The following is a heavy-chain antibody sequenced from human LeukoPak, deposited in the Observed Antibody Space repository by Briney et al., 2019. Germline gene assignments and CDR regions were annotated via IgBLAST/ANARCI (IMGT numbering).Heavy chain of an antibody. D-gene: IGHD3-16*01. Sequence: GGSLRLSCAASGFSFSSYGMHWVRQAPGKGPEWVAVIWYDGSNEYYGDSVKGRFTISRDNSKNSLYLQMNSLRAEDTAVYYCARDGGPRHAFDIWGQGTMVTVSS. J-gene: IGHJ3*02. V-gene: IGHV3-33*01. CDR1: GFSFSSYG. CDR2: IWYDGSNE. CDR3: ARDGGPRHAFDI.